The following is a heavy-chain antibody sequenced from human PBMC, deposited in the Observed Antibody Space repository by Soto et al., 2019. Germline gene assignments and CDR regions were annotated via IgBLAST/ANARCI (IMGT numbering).Heavy chain of an antibody. CDR1: GFTFSTYG. CDR3: AKDSGAFNNFNYSDMDV. J-gene: IGHJ6*03. Sequence: GGSLRLSCAASGFTFSTYGMTWVRQAPGKGLEWVSDISASGGSTHYADSVKGRFIISRDDSKSTLCLQMHSLRADDTAVYYCAKDSGAFNNFNYSDMDVWGKGTTVTVSS. V-gene: IGHV3-23*01. D-gene: IGHD2-21*01. CDR2: ISASGGST.